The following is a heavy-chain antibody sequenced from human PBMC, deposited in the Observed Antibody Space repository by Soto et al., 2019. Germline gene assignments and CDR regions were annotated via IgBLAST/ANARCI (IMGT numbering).Heavy chain of an antibody. V-gene: IGHV1-3*01. CDR2: INAGNGDT. CDR3: ARDPGTGAALRAYHFDY. Sequence: VKVSCKASRYSFTTYALHWVRQAPGQRLEWMGWINAGNGDTKYSEKFQGRVTITRDTSANTAYMELSSLRSEDTSVYYCARDPGTGAALRAYHFDYWGQGTLVTVSS. J-gene: IGHJ4*02. D-gene: IGHD1-1*01. CDR1: RYSFTTYA.